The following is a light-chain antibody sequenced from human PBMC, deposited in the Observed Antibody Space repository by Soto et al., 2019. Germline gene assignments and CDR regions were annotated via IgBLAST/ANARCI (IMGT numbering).Light chain of an antibody. CDR1: QSISTTY. V-gene: IGKV3-20*01. J-gene: IGKJ2*01. CDR3: QQYGTSPYT. Sequence: EIVVTQSPGTLSLSPGERATLSCRASQSISTTYLAWYQQRPGQAPRLLIYGTSSRATGIPDRFSGSGSATYFTLTINRLEPEDFALYYCQQYGTSPYTFGQGTKLEIK. CDR2: GTS.